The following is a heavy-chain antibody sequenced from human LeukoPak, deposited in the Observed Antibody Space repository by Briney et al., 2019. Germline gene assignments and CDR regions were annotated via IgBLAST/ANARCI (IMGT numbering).Heavy chain of an antibody. CDR1: GYTFTSYG. CDR2: ISAYNGNT. D-gene: IGHD3-9*01. Sequence: ASVKVSCKASGYTFTSYGISWVRQAPGQGLEWMGWISAYNGNTNYAQKLQGRVTMTTDTSTSTAYMELRRLRSDDTAVYYCARDSAYDILTGQHYYYGMDVWGQGTTVTVSS. CDR3: ARDSAYDILTGQHYYYGMDV. V-gene: IGHV1-18*01. J-gene: IGHJ6*02.